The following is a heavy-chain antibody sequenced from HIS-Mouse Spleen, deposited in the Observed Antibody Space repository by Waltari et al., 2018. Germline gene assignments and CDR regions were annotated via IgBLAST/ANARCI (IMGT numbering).Heavy chain of an antibody. CDR3: ARGALRGSYYWGEYFQH. CDR2: SNHSGST. V-gene: IGHV4-34*01. CDR1: GGSFSGYY. Sequence: QVQLQQWGAGLLKPSETLSLTCAVYGGSFSGYYWSWIRQPPGKGLEGVRESNHSGSTNDHPSRKSRVTISVDTSKNQFSLKLSSVTAADTAVYYCARGALRGSYYWGEYFQHWGQGTLVTVSS. D-gene: IGHD1-26*01. J-gene: IGHJ1*01.